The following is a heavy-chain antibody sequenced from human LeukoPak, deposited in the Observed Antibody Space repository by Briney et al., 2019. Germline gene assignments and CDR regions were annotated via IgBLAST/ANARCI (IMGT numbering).Heavy chain of an antibody. V-gene: IGHV3-48*04. D-gene: IGHD6-13*01. CDR2: ISSSGSTI. Sequence: GGSLRLSCAASRFTFSTYWMNWVRQAPGKGLEWVSYISSSGSTIYYADSVKGRFTISRDNAKNSLYLQMNSLRAEDTAVYYCARDLYSSSWYLGYFDYWGQGTLVTVSS. J-gene: IGHJ4*02. CDR1: RFTFSTYW. CDR3: ARDLYSSSWYLGYFDY.